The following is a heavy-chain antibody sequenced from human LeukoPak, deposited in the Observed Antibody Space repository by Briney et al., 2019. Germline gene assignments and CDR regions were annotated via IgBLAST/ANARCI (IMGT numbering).Heavy chain of an antibody. D-gene: IGHD5-12*01. Sequence: SETLSLTCAVYGGSFSSYYWSWIRQPPGKGLEWIGEIYHSGSTNYNPSLKSRVIISVDTSKNQFSLKLSSVTAADTAVYYCARIYRVATTGTGAFDIWGQGTVVTVSS. CDR1: GGSFSSYY. J-gene: IGHJ3*02. V-gene: IGHV4-34*01. CDR3: ARIYRVATTGTGAFDI. CDR2: IYHSGST.